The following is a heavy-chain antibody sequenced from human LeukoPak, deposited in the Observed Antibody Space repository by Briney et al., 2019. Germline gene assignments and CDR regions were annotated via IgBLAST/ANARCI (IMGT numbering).Heavy chain of an antibody. Sequence: GASVKVSCKASGYTFTSYDINWVRQATGQGLEWMGWMSPDSGNTDYAQKFQGRVTMTRNTSTSTAYMELSSLRAEDTAVYYCAKLSGYYPYYFDYWGQGTLVTVSS. V-gene: IGHV1-8*01. J-gene: IGHJ4*02. CDR1: GYTFTSYD. CDR3: AKLSGYYPYYFDY. D-gene: IGHD3-22*01. CDR2: MSPDSGNT.